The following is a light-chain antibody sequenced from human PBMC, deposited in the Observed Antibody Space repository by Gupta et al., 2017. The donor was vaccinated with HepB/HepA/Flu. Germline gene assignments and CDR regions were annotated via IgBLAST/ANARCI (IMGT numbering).Light chain of an antibody. CDR2: KDA. J-gene: IGKJ1*01. Sequence: DVMNQSSISLPVTLGKPASISCSASQSLVYGDGNTYLTWFQQKPGQSPRRLIYKDANRNSGVPDRCIGSGSGTDVTLNISSGEAEDVCLYYYRHGIHCICTFGQGTKVEV. V-gene: IGKV2-30*01. CDR1: QSLVYGDGNTY. CDR3: RHGIHCICT.